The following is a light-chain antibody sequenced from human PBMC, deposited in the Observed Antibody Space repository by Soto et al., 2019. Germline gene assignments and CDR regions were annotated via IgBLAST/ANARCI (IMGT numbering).Light chain of an antibody. CDR2: STD. CDR1: SSNIGSYP. J-gene: IGLJ3*02. V-gene: IGLV1-44*01. Sequence: QSVLTQPPSASGTPGQRVTISCSGSSSNIGSYPVNWYQQLPGTAPKLLIYSTDQRPSGVPDRFSGSKSGTSASLAISALQSDDEADYYCAAWDDSLNGWGFGGGTQLTVL. CDR3: AAWDDSLNGWG.